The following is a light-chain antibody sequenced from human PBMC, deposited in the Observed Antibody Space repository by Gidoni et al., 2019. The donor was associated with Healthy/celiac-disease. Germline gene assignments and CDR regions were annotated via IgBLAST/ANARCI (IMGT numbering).Light chain of an antibody. Sequence: DIVLTQSPGTLSLSPGERATLSCRASQIVSSSYLAWYQQKPGQAPRLLFYGASSRATGIPDRFSGSGSGADFTLTISRLEPEDFAVYYCQQYGSSPGTFGQGTKVESK. CDR3: QQYGSSPGT. V-gene: IGKV3-20*01. CDR1: QIVSSSY. CDR2: GAS. J-gene: IGKJ1*01.